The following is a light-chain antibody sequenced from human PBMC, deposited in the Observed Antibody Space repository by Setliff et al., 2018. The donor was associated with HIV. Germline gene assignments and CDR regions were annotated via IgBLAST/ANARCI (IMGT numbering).Light chain of an antibody. CDR3: SSYAGSNNWV. CDR1: SSDVGGYKH. CDR2: EVS. Sequence: QSALTQPPSASGSPGQSVTISCTGTSSDVGGYKHVSWYQQHPGKAPKLMIYEVSKRPSGVPDRFSGSKSGNTASLTVSGLQAEDEADYYCSSYAGSNNWVFGGGT. J-gene: IGLJ2*01. V-gene: IGLV2-8*01.